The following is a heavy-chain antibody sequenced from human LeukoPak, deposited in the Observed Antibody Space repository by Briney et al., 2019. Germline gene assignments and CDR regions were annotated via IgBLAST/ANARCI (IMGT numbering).Heavy chain of an antibody. J-gene: IGHJ4*02. CDR2: ISGSGGST. Sequence: PGGSLRLSCAASGFTFSSYGMSWVRQAPGKGLEWVSAISGSGGSTYYADSVKGRFTISRDNSKNTLYLQMNSLRAEDTAVYYCAKDRSGSYLWSNWGQGTLVTVSS. D-gene: IGHD1-26*01. V-gene: IGHV3-23*01. CDR3: AKDRSGSYLWSN. CDR1: GFTFSSYG.